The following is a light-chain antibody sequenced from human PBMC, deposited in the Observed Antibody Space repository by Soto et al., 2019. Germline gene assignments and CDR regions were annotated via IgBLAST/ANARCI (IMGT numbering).Light chain of an antibody. Sequence: EIVLTQSPGTLSLSPGERATLSCRASQTLSSNTFAWYQQRPGQTPRDLVYGASNGATGIPDKFSGSGSGTDFTLTISRLEPEDFAVYYCQQYGDSPWTFGQGTKVDIK. CDR2: GAS. CDR1: QTLSSNT. CDR3: QQYGDSPWT. J-gene: IGKJ1*01. V-gene: IGKV3-20*01.